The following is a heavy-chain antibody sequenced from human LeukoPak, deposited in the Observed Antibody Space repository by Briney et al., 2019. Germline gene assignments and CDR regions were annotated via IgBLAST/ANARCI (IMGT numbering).Heavy chain of an antibody. Sequence: SEILSLTCTVSGGSIIDYYWTWIRQPPGKGLEWIGYIYTSGSTSGSANYNPSLKSRVTILVDTSKNQFFLKLSSVTAADTAVYYCARRPYDKKAFEIWGQGTMVTVSS. CDR2: IYTSGSTSGSA. J-gene: IGHJ3*02. CDR1: GGSIIDYY. V-gene: IGHV4-4*09. D-gene: IGHD3-22*01. CDR3: ARRPYDKKAFEI.